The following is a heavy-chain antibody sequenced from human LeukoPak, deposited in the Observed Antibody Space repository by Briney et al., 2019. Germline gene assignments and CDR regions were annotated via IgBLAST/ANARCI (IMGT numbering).Heavy chain of an antibody. CDR3: ARGNRDLNAFDM. D-gene: IGHD2-21*01. J-gene: IGHJ3*02. Sequence: QSGGSLRLSCAASGFTVSSNYMSWVRQAPGKGLEWVSVIYSGGTTNYADSVKGRFTISRDISKNTLYLQMNSLRVEDTAVYYCARGNRDLNAFDMWGQGTMVTVSS. CDR1: GFTVSSNY. V-gene: IGHV3-53*01. CDR2: IYSGGTT.